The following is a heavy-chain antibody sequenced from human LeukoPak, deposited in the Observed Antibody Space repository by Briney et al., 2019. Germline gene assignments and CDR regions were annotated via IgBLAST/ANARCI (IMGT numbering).Heavy chain of an antibody. V-gene: IGHV4-59*01. D-gene: IGHD3-16*01. CDR3: ARDLYDYGDFGY. J-gene: IGHJ4*02. CDR1: GGSISSYY. CDR2: ICYSGST. Sequence: SETLSLTCTVSGGSISSYYWSWIRQPPGKGLEWIGYICYSGSTNYNPSLKSRVTISVDTSKNQFSLKLSSVTAADTAVYYCARDLYDYGDFGYWGQGTLVTVSS.